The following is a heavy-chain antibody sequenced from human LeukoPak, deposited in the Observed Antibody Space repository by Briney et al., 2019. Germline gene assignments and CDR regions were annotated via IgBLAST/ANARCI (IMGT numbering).Heavy chain of an antibody. CDR1: GGSISNYY. D-gene: IGHD3-3*01. Sequence: NPSETLSLTCTVSGGSISNYYWSWIRQPAGKGLEWIGRLYIGRSTDYNPSLKSRVTMSVDTSNNQFSLRLTSVTAADTAIYYCARESRVLIGDGYYLDSWGPGTLITVSS. J-gene: IGHJ4*02. CDR3: ARESRVLIGDGYYLDS. V-gene: IGHV4-4*07. CDR2: LYIGRST.